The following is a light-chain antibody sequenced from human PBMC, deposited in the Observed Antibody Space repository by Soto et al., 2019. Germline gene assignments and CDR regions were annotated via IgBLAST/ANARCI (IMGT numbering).Light chain of an antibody. CDR1: QTVRNNY. V-gene: IGKV3-20*01. J-gene: IGKJ4*01. CDR2: DAS. Sequence: EFLLTQSPGTLSLSPGERATLSCRASQTVRNNYLAWYQQKPGQAPMLLIYDASSRATGIPYRFSGGGSGTDFTLTISRLEPEDFAVYYCQQFSSYPLTFGGGTKVELK. CDR3: QQFSSYPLT.